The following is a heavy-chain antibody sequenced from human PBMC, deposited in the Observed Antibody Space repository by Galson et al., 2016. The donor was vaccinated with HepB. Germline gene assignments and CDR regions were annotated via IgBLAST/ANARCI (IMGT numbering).Heavy chain of an antibody. CDR3: AHSETAAGARFRH. D-gene: IGHD6-13*01. J-gene: IGHJ1*01. Sequence: PALVKPTQTLTLTCTFSGFSLTTGGVGVGWIRQPPGKALEWLALIYWVDDKVYRRSQKNRLTISKDSSKNQLVLTVPNMDLVDTGTDYCAHSETAAGARFRHWGQGTLVAVSS. CDR1: GFSLTTGGVG. V-gene: IGHV2-5*02. CDR2: IYWVDDK.